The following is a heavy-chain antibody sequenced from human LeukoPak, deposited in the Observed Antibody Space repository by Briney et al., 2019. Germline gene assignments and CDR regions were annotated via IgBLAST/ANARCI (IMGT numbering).Heavy chain of an antibody. V-gene: IGHV4-34*01. CDR3: ARGQTDLYYFDY. CDR1: GGSISGYY. CDR2: INHSGST. Sequence: SETLSLTCTVSGGSISGYYWSWIRQPPGKGLEWIGEINHSGSTNYNPSLKSRVTISVDTSKNQFSLKLSSVTAADTAVYYCARGQTDLYYFDYWGQGTLVTVSS. J-gene: IGHJ4*02.